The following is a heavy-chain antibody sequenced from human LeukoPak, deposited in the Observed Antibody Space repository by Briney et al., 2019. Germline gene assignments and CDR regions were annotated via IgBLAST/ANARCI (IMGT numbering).Heavy chain of an antibody. CDR3: ARDGGHIVVVPATEFDP. CDR1: GYTFTGCY. CDR2: INPNSGGT. J-gene: IGHJ5*02. V-gene: IGHV1-2*02. D-gene: IGHD2-2*01. Sequence: ASVEVSCKASGYTFTGCYMHWVRQAPGQGLEWMGWINPNSGGTNYAQKFQGRVTMTRDTSISTAYMELSRLRSDDTAVYYCARDGGHIVVVPATEFDPWGQGTLVTVSS.